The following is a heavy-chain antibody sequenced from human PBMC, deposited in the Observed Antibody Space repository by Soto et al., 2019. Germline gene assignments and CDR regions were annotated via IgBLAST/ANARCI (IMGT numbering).Heavy chain of an antibody. J-gene: IGHJ4*02. CDR3: AREGDYGDYVDY. V-gene: IGHV3-21*01. CDR2: ISSSSSYI. CDR1: GFTFSNYY. D-gene: IGHD4-17*01. Sequence: EVQLVESGGGLVKPGGSLRLSCAASGFTFSNYYMNWVRQAPGKGLEWVSSISSSSSYIYYADSVKGRFTISRDDAKNSLFLQMNSLRAEDTAMYYCAREGDYGDYVDYWGQGTLVTVSS.